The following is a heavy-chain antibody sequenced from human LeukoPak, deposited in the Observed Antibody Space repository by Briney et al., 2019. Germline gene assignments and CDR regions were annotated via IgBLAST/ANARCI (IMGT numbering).Heavy chain of an antibody. V-gene: IGHV4-39*01. CDR3: ARRYCSSTSCYAFGAFDI. CDR2: IYYSGST. D-gene: IGHD2-2*01. CDR1: GGSINSSSHY. J-gene: IGHJ3*02. Sequence: SETLSLTCTVSGGSINSSSHYWGWIRQPPGKGLEWIGSIYYSGSTYYNPSLKSRVTISVDTSKNQFSLKLSSVTAADTAVYYCARRYCSSTSCYAFGAFDIWGQGTMVTVSS.